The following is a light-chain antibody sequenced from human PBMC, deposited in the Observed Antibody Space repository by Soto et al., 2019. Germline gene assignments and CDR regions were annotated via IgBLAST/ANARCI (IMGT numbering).Light chain of an antibody. CDR2: DAS. CDR3: QQYNSYSWT. J-gene: IGKJ1*01. CDR1: QSISSW. V-gene: IGKV1-5*01. Sequence: DIQMTQSPSTLSASVGDRVTITCRASQSISSWLAWYQQKPGKAPKVLIYDASSLESGVPSRFSGSGSGTDFTLTIRSLQPDDFATYYCQQYNSYSWTFGQGTKVEIK.